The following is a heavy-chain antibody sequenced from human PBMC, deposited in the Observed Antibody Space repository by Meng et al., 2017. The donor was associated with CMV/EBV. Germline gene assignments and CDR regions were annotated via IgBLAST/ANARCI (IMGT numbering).Heavy chain of an antibody. J-gene: IGHJ5*02. CDR3: ARGSHYYGSGSYYKPSVDNWFDP. Sequence: GGSLRLSCAASGFTFSSYSMNWVRQAPGKGLEWVSYISSSSSTIYYAASVKGRFTISRDDAKNSLYLQMNSLRAEDTAVYYCARGSHYYGSGSYYKPSVDNWFDPWGQGTLVTVSS. V-gene: IGHV3-48*04. D-gene: IGHD3-10*01. CDR1: GFTFSSYS. CDR2: ISSSSSTI.